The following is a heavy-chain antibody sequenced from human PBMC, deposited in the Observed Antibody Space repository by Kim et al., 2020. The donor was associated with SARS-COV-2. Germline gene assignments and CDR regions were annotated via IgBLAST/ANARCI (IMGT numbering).Heavy chain of an antibody. D-gene: IGHD3-10*01. CDR2: ISAYNGNT. V-gene: IGHV1-18*01. Sequence: ASVKVSCKASGYTFTSYGISWVRQAPGQGLEWMGWISAYNGNTNYAQKLQGRVTMTTDTSTSTAYMELRSLRSDDTAVYYCARDPIGDYYGSGMKFPHPFDYWGQGTLVTVSS. CDR1: GYTFTSYG. J-gene: IGHJ4*02. CDR3: ARDPIGDYYGSGMKFPHPFDY.